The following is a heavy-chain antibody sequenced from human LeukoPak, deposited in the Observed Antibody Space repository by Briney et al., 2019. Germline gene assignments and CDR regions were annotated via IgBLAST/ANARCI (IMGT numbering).Heavy chain of an antibody. CDR3: ARFFEKSDTAMVTPLDY. D-gene: IGHD5-18*01. J-gene: IGHJ4*02. Sequence: ASVKVSCKASGYTFTSYGISWVRQAPGQGLEWMGWISAYNGNTNYAQKPQGRVTMTTDTSTSTAYMELRSLRSDDTAVYYCARFFEKSDTAMVTPLDYWGQGTLVTVSS. CDR1: GYTFTSYG. V-gene: IGHV1-18*04. CDR2: ISAYNGNT.